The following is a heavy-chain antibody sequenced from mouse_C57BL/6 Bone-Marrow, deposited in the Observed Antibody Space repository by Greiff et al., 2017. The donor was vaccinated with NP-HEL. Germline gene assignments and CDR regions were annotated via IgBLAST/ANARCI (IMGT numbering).Heavy chain of an antibody. CDR1: GFTFSNYW. CDR2: IRLKSDNYAT. J-gene: IGHJ2*01. Sequence: EVMLVESGGGLVQPGGSMKLSCVASGFTFSNYWMNWVRQSPEKGLEWVAQIRLKSDNYATHYAESVKGRFTISRDDSKSSVYLQMNNLRAEDTGIYYCTLPSLRYYFDYWGQGTTLTVSS. CDR3: TLPSLRYYFDY. V-gene: IGHV6-3*01. D-gene: IGHD1-1*01.